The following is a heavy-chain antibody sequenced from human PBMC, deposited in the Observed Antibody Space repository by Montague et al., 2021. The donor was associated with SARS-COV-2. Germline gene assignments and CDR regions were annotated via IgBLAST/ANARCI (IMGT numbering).Heavy chain of an antibody. J-gene: IGHJ3*02. CDR2: IYYSGST. CDR3: AREVRYYYDSSGPGAFDI. Sequence: SETLSLTCTVSGGSISSYYWSWIRQPPGEGLERIGYIYYSGSTXXXPSXXXRVTISVDTSKNQFSLKLSSVTAADTAVYYCAREVRYYYDSSGPGAFDIWGQGTMVTVSS. D-gene: IGHD3-22*01. V-gene: IGHV4-59*01. CDR1: GGSISSYY.